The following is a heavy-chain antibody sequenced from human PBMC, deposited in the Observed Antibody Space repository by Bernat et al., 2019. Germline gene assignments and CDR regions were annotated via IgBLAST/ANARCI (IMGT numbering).Heavy chain of an antibody. D-gene: IGHD3-22*01. J-gene: IGHJ4*02. V-gene: IGHV3-49*03. CDR2: IRSKTYGGTT. Sequence: EVQLVESGGGLVQPGRSLRLSCTASGFTFGDNAMSWFRQAPGKGLEWVGFIRSKTYGGTTEYAASVKGRFTISRDDSKSVAYLQMNSLKTEDTAVYYCSRNYYDRTGSLGVDSWGQGTLVTVSS. CDR1: GFTFGDNA. CDR3: SRNYYDRTGSLGVDS.